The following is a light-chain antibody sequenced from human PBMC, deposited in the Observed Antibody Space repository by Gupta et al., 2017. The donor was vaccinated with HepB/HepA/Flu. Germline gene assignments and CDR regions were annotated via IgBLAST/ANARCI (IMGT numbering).Light chain of an antibody. CDR3: SAWDDSLNGYV. CDR1: SSNIGSNT. V-gene: IGLV1-44*01. CDR2: TSN. Sequence: QTVLTQPPSASGPPGPRVTISCSGSSSNIGSNTVNWYQQLPGTAPKLLIYTSNHRPSGVPDRFSGSKSGTSAALAISGLQSDDEADYYCSAWDDSLNGYVFGTGTKVSVL. J-gene: IGLJ1*01.